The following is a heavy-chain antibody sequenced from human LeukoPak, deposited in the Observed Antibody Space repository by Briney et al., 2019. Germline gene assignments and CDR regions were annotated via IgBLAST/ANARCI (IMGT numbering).Heavy chain of an antibody. CDR3: ASGWGQFDY. V-gene: IGHV3-7*02. CDR2: IKQDGSDY. CDR1: GFTFRSYW. J-gene: IGHJ4*02. Sequence: GGSLRLSCVASGFTFRSYWMTGVRQAPGQGLEWVANIKQDGSDYYYLDPVRGRFTISRDNAKNSLYLQMNSLRAEDTAVYYCASGWGQFDYWGQGTLVTVSS. D-gene: IGHD3-10*01.